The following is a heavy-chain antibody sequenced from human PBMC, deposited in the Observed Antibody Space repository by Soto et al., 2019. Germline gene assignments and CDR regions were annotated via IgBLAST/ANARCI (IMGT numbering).Heavy chain of an antibody. V-gene: IGHV3-7*01. CDR2: IKEGGSGK. J-gene: IGHJ6*02. Sequence: GGSLRLCCAASGFTFSTYWRTWVREPPGEGLEGVANIKEGGSGKYYVDSVEGRFTISRDNAKNSLYLQMTSLRAEDTALYYCARGWGYFDSSGFPYLYAMDVWGQGTTVTVSS. D-gene: IGHD3-22*01. CDR3: ARGWGYFDSSGFPYLYAMDV. CDR1: GFTFSTYW.